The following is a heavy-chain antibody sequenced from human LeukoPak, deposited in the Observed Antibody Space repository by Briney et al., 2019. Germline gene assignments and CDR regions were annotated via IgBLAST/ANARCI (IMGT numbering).Heavy chain of an antibody. Sequence: PSETLSLTCTVSGGSISSSSYYWGWIRQPPGKGLEWIGSIYYSGSTYYNPSLKSRVTISVDTSKNQFSLKLSSVTAADTAGYYGASLVTDFDYWGRGTLVPSPQ. V-gene: IGHV4-39*01. J-gene: IGHJ4*02. CDR2: IYYSGST. CDR3: ASLVTDFDY. CDR1: GGSISSSSYY.